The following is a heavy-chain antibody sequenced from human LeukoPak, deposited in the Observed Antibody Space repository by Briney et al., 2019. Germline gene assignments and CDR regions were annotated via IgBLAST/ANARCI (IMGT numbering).Heavy chain of an antibody. Sequence: ASVKVSCKASGYTFTSYGISWVRQAPGQGLEWMGWISAYNGNTNYAQRLQGRVTMTTDTSTSTAYMELRSLRSDDTAVYYCAREMSSSLDDAFDIWGQGTMVTVSS. CDR3: AREMSSSLDDAFDI. J-gene: IGHJ3*02. CDR1: GYTFTSYG. D-gene: IGHD6-13*01. CDR2: ISAYNGNT. V-gene: IGHV1-18*01.